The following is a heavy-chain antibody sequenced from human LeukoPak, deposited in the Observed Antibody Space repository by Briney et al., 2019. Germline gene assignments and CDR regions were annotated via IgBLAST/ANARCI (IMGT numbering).Heavy chain of an antibody. CDR1: GFTFRNYA. V-gene: IGHV3-7*01. CDR3: ARAVAATVYYYYYYMDV. D-gene: IGHD2-15*01. CDR2: IKQDGSEK. J-gene: IGHJ6*03. Sequence: PGGSLRLSCAASGFTFRNYAMSWVRQAPGKGLGWVANIKQDGSEKYYVDSVKGRFTISRDNAKNSLYLQMNSLRAEDTAVYYCARAVAATVYYYYYYMDVWGKGTTVTVSS.